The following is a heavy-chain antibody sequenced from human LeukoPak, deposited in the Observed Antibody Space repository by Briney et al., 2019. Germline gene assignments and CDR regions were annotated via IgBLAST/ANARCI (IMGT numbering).Heavy chain of an antibody. J-gene: IGHJ4*02. V-gene: IGHV4-39*07. D-gene: IGHD6-19*01. CDR3: ARVSGIAVAGIDY. CDR2: IYYSGST. CDR1: GGSISSSSYY. Sequence: PSETLSLTCTVSGGSISSSSYYWGWIRQPPGKGLEWIGSIYYSGSTYYNPSLKSRVTISVDTSKNQFSLKLSSVTAADTAVYYCARVSGIAVAGIDYWGQGTLVTVSS.